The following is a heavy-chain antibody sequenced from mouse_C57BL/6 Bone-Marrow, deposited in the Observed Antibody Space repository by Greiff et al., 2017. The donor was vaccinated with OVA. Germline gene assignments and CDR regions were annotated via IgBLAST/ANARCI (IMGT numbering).Heavy chain of an antibody. D-gene: IGHD4-1*01. CDR3: ARDWVWYFDV. CDR2: IYPRSGNT. J-gene: IGHJ1*03. CDR1: GYTFTSYG. V-gene: IGHV1-81*01. Sequence: VKLVESGAELARPGASVKLSCKASGYTFTSYGISWVKQRTGQGLEWIGEIYPRSGNTYYNEKLKGKATLTADKSSSTAYMGLLSLTSEDSAVYFCARDWVWYFDVWGTGTTVTVSS.